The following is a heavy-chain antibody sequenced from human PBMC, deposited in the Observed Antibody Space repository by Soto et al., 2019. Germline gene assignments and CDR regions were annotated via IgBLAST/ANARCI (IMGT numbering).Heavy chain of an antibody. CDR1: GFTITTYT. CDR3: ASQYSGTYWDS. V-gene: IGHV3-30-3*01. J-gene: IGHJ4*02. CDR2: ISDDGSNK. Sequence: QVQLVESGGGVVQPGRSLRLSCAASGFTITTYTMNWVGQAPGKGLEWVAVISDDGSNKYYADSVKGRFTISRDNSKNALYLQMDYVRPEDTAVYYCASQYSGTYWDSWGQGALVTVSS. D-gene: IGHD1-26*01.